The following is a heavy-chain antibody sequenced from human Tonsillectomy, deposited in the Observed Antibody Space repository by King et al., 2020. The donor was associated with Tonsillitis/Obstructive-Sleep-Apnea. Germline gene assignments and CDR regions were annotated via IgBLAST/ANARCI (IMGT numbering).Heavy chain of an antibody. Sequence: VQLVESGGGLVQPGGSLRLSCAASGFTFSTYWMSWVRQAPGKGLDWVANIQQDGSEKNYGDSVKGRFTISRDNAKNSLYLQMNSLRAEDTAVYYCARVRGSGCLDYWGQGTLVTVSS. V-gene: IGHV3-7*04. CDR3: ARVRGSGCLDY. CDR2: IQQDGSEK. J-gene: IGHJ4*02. CDR1: GFTFSTYW. D-gene: IGHD6-19*01.